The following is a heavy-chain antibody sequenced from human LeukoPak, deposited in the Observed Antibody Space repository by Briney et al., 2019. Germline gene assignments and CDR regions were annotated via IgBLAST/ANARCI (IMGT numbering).Heavy chain of an antibody. Sequence: GGSLRLSCAASGFSFTSFWMSWVRQAPGKGPEWMTNIRQDGITKYYADSVRGRFTVSRDNTNNVLFLQMDSLRADDTALYYCARGDGTSSGLYLQHWGQGIPVTVSS. CDR1: GFSFTSFW. CDR3: ARGDGTSSGLYLQH. CDR2: IRQDGITK. V-gene: IGHV3-7*01. D-gene: IGHD6-6*01. J-gene: IGHJ4*02.